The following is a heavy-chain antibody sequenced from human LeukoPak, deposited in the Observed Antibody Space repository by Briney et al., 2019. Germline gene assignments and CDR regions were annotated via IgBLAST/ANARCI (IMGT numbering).Heavy chain of an antibody. V-gene: IGHV1-8*01. CDR1: GYTFTSYD. Sequence: ASVKVSCKASGYTFTSYDINWVRQATGQGLEWMGWMNPNSGNTGYAQKYQGRVTMTRNTSISTAYMELSSLRSEDTAVYYCARVGVRLTGFFSYWFDPWGQGTLVTVSS. D-gene: IGHD3-9*01. CDR2: MNPNSGNT. J-gene: IGHJ5*02. CDR3: ARVGVRLTGFFSYWFDP.